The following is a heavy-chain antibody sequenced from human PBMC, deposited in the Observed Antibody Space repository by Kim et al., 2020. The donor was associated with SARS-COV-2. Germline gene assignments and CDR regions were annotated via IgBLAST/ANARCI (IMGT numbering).Heavy chain of an antibody. D-gene: IGHD3-3*01. V-gene: IGHV4-39*01. CDR2: IYYSGST. CDR3: ARHSTDPLEWLLQPNWFDP. CDR1: GGSISSSSYY. J-gene: IGHJ5*02. Sequence: SETLSLTCTVSGGSISSSSYYWGWIRQPPGKGLEWIGSIYYSGSTYYNPSLKSRVTISVDTSKNQFSLKLSSVTAADTAVYYCARHSTDPLEWLLQPNWFDPWGQGTLVTVSS.